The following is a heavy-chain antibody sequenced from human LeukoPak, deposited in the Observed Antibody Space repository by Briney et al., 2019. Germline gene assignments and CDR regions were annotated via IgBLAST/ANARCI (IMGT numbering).Heavy chain of an antibody. J-gene: IGHJ4*02. CDR2: IYYSGST. CDR3: ARHLSPFGFDY. V-gene: IGHV4-59*08. Sequence: SETLSLTCTVSGGSISTYYWSWIRQPPGKGLEWIGYIYYSGSTNYNPSLKSRVTISVDTSKNQFSLKLSSVTATDTAVYYYARHLSPFGFDYWGQGTLVTVSS. CDR1: GGSISTYY. D-gene: IGHD3-10*01.